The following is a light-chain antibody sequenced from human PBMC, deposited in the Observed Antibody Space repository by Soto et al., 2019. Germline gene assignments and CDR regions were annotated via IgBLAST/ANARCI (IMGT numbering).Light chain of an antibody. CDR3: QQRLT. CDR1: QSITSW. Sequence: DIQMTQSPSTLSASVGDRVTITCRASQSITSWLAWYQQKPGKAPTLLIYDASSLESGVPSRFGGSGSGTEFTLTNSSLQPDDFATYYCQQRLTFGQGTTVEIQ. J-gene: IGKJ1*01. CDR2: DAS. V-gene: IGKV1-5*01.